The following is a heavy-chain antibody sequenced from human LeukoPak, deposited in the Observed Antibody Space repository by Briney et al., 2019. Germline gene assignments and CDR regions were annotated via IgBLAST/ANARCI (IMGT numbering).Heavy chain of an antibody. J-gene: IGHJ4*02. D-gene: IGHD6-19*01. V-gene: IGHV4-59*01. CDR1: GGSISSYY. CDR2: IYYSGST. Sequence: SETPSLTCTVSGGSISSYYWSWIRQPPGRGLEWIGYIYYSGSTNYNPSLKSRVTISVDTSKNQFSLKLSSVTAADTAVYYCTGIAVAGTVVDYWGQGTLVTVSS. CDR3: TGIAVAGTVVDY.